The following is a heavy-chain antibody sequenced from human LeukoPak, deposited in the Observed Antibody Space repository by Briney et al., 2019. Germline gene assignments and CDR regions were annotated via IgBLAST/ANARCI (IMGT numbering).Heavy chain of an antibody. V-gene: IGHV3-30*02. D-gene: IGHD3-9*01. CDR1: GFTFSSYG. CDR2: IRYDGSNK. J-gene: IGHJ4*02. Sequence: GGSLRLSCAASGFTFSSYGMHWVRQAPGKGLEWVAFIRYDGSNKYYADSVKGRFTTSRDNSKNTLYLQMNSLRAEDTAVYYCASDGSLTGYYEPPFYWGQGTLVTVSS. CDR3: ASDGSLTGYYEPPFY.